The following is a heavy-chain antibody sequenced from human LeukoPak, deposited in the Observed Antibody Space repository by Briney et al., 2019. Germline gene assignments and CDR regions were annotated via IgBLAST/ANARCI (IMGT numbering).Heavy chain of an antibody. J-gene: IGHJ4*02. CDR1: GLTFGKYG. CDR3: ARDEGPWEY. D-gene: IGHD1-26*01. CDR2: ISGSGDNT. Sequence: GGTLRLSCAASGLTFGKYGFSWVRQAPGKGLEWVSAISGSGDNTHYRDSVKGRFTISRDDSKSTLHLQMNSLRAEDTAVYYCARDEGPWEYWGQGTLVTVSS. V-gene: IGHV3-23*01.